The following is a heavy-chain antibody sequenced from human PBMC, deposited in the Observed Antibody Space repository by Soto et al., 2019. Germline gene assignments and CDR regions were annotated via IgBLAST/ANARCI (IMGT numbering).Heavy chain of an antibody. Sequence: QVQLQQWGAGLLKPSETLSLTCAVSGGSFSGYYWAWIRQPPGKGLEWIGQISYSGSTNYNPSLKSRVFISVGTSNNLFSLELSSVTAADTAVYYCARASVQYGSGTYEGGYYYFDYWGQGTLVTVSS. CDR2: ISYSGST. CDR3: ARASVQYGSGTYEGGYYYFDY. V-gene: IGHV4-34*01. D-gene: IGHD3-10*01. J-gene: IGHJ4*02. CDR1: GGSFSGYY.